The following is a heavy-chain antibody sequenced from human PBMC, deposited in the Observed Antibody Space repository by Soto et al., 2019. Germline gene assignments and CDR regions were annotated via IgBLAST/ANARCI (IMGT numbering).Heavy chain of an antibody. V-gene: IGHV4-39*07. CDR2: IYYSGST. CDR3: ARLEATRTTWFTGPYNWFDP. J-gene: IGHJ5*02. Sequence: SETLSLTCTVSGGSISSSSYYWGWIRQPPGKGLEWIGSIYYSGSTYYNPSLKSRVTISADKSSSTAYLQWSTLEASDTAIYYCARLEATRTTWFTGPYNWFDPWGEGTRVTVSS. CDR1: GGSISSSSYY. D-gene: IGHD6-13*01.